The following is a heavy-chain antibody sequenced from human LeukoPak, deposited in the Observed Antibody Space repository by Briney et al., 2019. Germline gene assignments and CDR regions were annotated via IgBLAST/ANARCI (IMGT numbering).Heavy chain of an antibody. J-gene: IGHJ3*02. V-gene: IGHV4-59*10. D-gene: IGHD3-22*01. CDR2: IHSNGNT. CDR1: GGSFSGYY. CDR3: ARASYDSSGYIDAFDI. Sequence: SETLSLTCAVYGGSFSGYYWSWIRQPAGKGLEWIGHIHSNGNTNYNPSLKSRVTISVDTSKNHFSLKLSSVTAADTAVYYCARASYDSSGYIDAFDIWGQGTMVTVSS.